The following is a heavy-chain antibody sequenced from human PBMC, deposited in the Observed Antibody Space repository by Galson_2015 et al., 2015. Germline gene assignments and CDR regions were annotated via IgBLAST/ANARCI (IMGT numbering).Heavy chain of an antibody. Sequence: ETLSLTCAVSGYSISSRNWWGWIRQPPGKGLEWIGYIYYSGSTYYNPSLKNRVTMSVDTSKNQFSLKLSSVTAVDTAVYYCHVSSSYGMDVWGQGTTVTVSS. CDR3: HVSSSYGMDV. J-gene: IGHJ6*02. CDR2: IYYSGST. D-gene: IGHD6-13*01. V-gene: IGHV4-28*01. CDR1: GYSISSRNW.